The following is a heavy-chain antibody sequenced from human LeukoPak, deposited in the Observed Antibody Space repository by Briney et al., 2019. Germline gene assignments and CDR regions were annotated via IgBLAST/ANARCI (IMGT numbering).Heavy chain of an antibody. Sequence: ASVKVSCKASGYTFTSYYMHWVRQAPGQGLEWMGIINPSGGSTSYAQKFQGRVTMTRDTSTSTVYMELSSLRSEDTAVYYCAREPPPIVGPSGSFDYWGQGTLVTVSS. J-gene: IGHJ4*02. D-gene: IGHD1-26*01. CDR3: AREPPPIVGPSGSFDY. V-gene: IGHV1-46*01. CDR2: INPSGGST. CDR1: GYTFTSYY.